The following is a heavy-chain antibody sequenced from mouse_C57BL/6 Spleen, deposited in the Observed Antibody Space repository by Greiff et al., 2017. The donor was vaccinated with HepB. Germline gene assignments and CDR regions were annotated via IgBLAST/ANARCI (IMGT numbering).Heavy chain of an antibody. CDR1: GYAFTNYL. CDR3: ARRGYCYDEGYYAMDY. D-gene: IGHD2-12*01. V-gene: IGHV1-54*01. J-gene: IGHJ4*01. CDR2: INPGSGGT. Sequence: QVQLQQSGAELVRPGTSVKVSCKASGYAFTNYLIEWVKQRPGQGLEWIGVINPGSGGTNSNEKFKGKATLTADKSSSTAYMQLSSLTSEDSAVYFCARRGYCYDEGYYAMDYWGQGTSVTVSS.